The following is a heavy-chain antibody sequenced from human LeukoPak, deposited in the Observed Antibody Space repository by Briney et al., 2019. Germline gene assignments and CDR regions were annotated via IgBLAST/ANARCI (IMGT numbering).Heavy chain of an antibody. Sequence: SETLSLTCAVYGGSFSGYYSSWIRQPPGKGLGWVGEIIHSGSTNYNPSLKSRVTISGDTSKNQFSLKMSSVTAADTAVYYCARGRRYYGSGSYYPPGDYWGQGTLVTVSS. J-gene: IGHJ4*02. V-gene: IGHV4-34*01. CDR3: ARGRRYYGSGSYYPPGDY. CDR1: GGSFSGYY. D-gene: IGHD3-10*01. CDR2: IIHSGST.